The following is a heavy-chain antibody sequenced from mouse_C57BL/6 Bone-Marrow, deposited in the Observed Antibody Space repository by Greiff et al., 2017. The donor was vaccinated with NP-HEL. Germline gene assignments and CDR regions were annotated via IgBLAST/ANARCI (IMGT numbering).Heavy chain of an antibody. D-gene: IGHD1-1*01. J-gene: IGHJ4*01. V-gene: IGHV5-6*01. Sequence: EVHLVESGGDLVKPGGSLKLSCAASGFTFSSYGMSWVRQTPDKRLEWVATISSGGSYTYYPDSVKGRFTISRDNAKNTLYLQMSSLKSEDTAMYYCARKEITTVVATYYAMDDWGQGTSVTVSS. CDR2: ISSGGSYT. CDR3: ARKEITTVVATYYAMDD. CDR1: GFTFSSYG.